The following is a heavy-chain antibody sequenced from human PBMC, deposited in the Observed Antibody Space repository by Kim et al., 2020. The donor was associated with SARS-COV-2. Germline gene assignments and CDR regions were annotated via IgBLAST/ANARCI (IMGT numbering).Heavy chain of an antibody. V-gene: IGHV3-74*01. D-gene: IGHD1-26*01. CDR3: ARAPIVGATSIDY. J-gene: IGHJ4*02. CDR2: INSDGSST. CDR1: GFTFSSYW. Sequence: GGSLRLSCAASGFTFSSYWMHWVRQAPGKGLVWVSRINSDGSSTSYADYVKGRFTISRDNAKNTLYLQMNSLRAEDTAVYYCARAPIVGATSIDYWGQGTLVTVSS.